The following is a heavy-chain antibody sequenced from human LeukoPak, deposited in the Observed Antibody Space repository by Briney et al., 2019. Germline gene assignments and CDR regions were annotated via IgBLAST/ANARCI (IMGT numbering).Heavy chain of an antibody. CDR3: ARAPGGRRAYYMDV. CDR2: IIPIFGTA. Sequence: SVKVSCKASGGTFSSYAISWVRQAPGQGLEWMGGIIPIFGTANYARKFQGRVTITADKSTSTAYMELSSLRSEDTAVYYCARAPGGRRAYYMDVWGKGTTVTVSS. J-gene: IGHJ6*03. D-gene: IGHD3-16*01. CDR1: GGTFSSYA. V-gene: IGHV1-69*06.